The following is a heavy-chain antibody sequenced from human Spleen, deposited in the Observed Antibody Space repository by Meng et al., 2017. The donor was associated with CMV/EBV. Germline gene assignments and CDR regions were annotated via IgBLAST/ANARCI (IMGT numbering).Heavy chain of an antibody. V-gene: IGHV3-30*02. CDR1: GFTFSSYG. D-gene: IGHD2-15*01. Sequence: GESLKISCAASGFTFSSYGMHWVRQAPGKGLEWVAFIRYDGSNKYYADSVKGRFTISRDNSKNTLYLQMNSLRAEDTAVYYCASQDATHYYYYGMDVWGQGTTVTVSS. CDR2: IRYDGSNK. J-gene: IGHJ6*02. CDR3: ASQDATHYYYYGMDV.